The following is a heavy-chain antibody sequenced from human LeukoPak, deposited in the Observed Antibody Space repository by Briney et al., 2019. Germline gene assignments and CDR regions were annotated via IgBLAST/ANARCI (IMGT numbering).Heavy chain of an antibody. Sequence: ESGPTLVKPTQTLTLTCTFSGFSLSTSGVGVGWIRQPPGKALEWLALIFWNDDKRYSPSLKSRVTITKDTSKNQVVLTMTNMDPVDTATYYCAHRRTYYDILTGYYNIYYFDNWGQGTLVTVSS. CDR3: AHRRTYYDILTGYYNIYYFDN. J-gene: IGHJ4*02. CDR1: GFSLSTSGVG. D-gene: IGHD3-9*01. CDR2: IFWNDDK. V-gene: IGHV2-5*01.